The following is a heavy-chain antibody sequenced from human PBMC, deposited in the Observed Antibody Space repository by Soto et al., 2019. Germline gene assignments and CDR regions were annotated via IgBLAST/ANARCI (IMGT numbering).Heavy chain of an antibody. D-gene: IGHD5-18*01. V-gene: IGHV3-7*01. CDR3: ARDRLQSSYLGMHV. Sequence: GGSLRLSCAASGFTFSAHWMSWVRRAPGKGLEWVAIINLDGSEDYYAGSVRGRFTISRDNAQNSLHLQMNSLRAEDTAVYYCARDRLQSSYLGMHVWGQGTTVTVSS. CDR2: INLDGSED. CDR1: GFTFSAHW. J-gene: IGHJ6*02.